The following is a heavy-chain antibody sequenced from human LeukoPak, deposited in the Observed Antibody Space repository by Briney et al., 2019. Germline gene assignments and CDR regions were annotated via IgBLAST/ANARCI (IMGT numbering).Heavy chain of an antibody. D-gene: IGHD3-10*01. Sequence: SETLSLTCAVYGGSFSGYYWSWIRQPPGKGLEWIGEINHSGSTNYNPSLKSRVTISVDTSKNQFSLKLSSVTAADTAVYYCAREMVRGVIVTTRNNWFDPWGQGTLVTVSS. CDR1: GGSFSGYY. CDR2: INHSGST. CDR3: AREMVRGVIVTTRNNWFDP. J-gene: IGHJ5*02. V-gene: IGHV4-34*01.